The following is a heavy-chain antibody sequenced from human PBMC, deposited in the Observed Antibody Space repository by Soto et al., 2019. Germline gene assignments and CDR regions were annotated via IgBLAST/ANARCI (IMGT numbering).Heavy chain of an antibody. Sequence: QVPLVQSGAEVKKPGSSVKVSCKASGGTFSSYAISWVRQAPGQGLEWMGGIIPIFGTANYAQKFQGRVTITADESTSTAYMELSSLRSEDTAVYYCARERVVDTAMVYYYYGMDVWGQGTTVTVSS. V-gene: IGHV1-69*01. CDR3: ARERVVDTAMVYYYYGMDV. CDR2: IIPIFGTA. J-gene: IGHJ6*02. D-gene: IGHD5-18*01. CDR1: GGTFSSYA.